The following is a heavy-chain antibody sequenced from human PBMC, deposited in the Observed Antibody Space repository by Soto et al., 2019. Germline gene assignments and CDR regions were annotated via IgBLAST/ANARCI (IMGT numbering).Heavy chain of an antibody. CDR3: ATYSAYCSSTTCTLA. CDR1: GGSISSGAYY. D-gene: IGHD2-2*01. J-gene: IGHJ5*02. V-gene: IGHV4-31*03. Sequence: SETLSLTCTVSGGSISSGAYYWSWIRQHPGKGLEWIGYIYYSGSTYYNPSLKSRVTISRDMSKNQFSLRLSSVTAADTAVYYCATYSAYCSSTTCTLAWGQGTLVTVSS. CDR2: IYYSGST.